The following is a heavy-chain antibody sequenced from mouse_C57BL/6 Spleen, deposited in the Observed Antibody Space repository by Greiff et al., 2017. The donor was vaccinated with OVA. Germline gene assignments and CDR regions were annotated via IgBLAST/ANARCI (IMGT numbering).Heavy chain of an antibody. Sequence: QVQLKQPGAELVMPGASVKLSCKASGYTFTSYWMHWVKQRPGPGLEWIGEIDPSDSYTNYNQKFKGKSTLTVDKSSSTAYMQLSSLTSEDSAVYYCASDDYWGQGTTLTVSS. CDR2: IDPSDSYT. J-gene: IGHJ2*01. CDR1: GYTFTSYW. V-gene: IGHV1-69*01. CDR3: ASDDY.